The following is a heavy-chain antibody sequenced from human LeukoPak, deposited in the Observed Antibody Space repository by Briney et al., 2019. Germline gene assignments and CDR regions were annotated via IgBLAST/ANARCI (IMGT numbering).Heavy chain of an antibody. CDR2: IYTSWRT. D-gene: IGHD4-11*01. J-gene: IGHJ4*02. Sequence: SETLSLTCTVSGGSISYYYWNWLRQPAGKGLEWIGRIYTSWRTYYNPSLKSRVSMSVDTSKNQFSLKLSSVTAADTAVYYCARLSTVTTSFDYWGQGTLVTVSS. CDR1: GGSISYYY. V-gene: IGHV4-4*07. CDR3: ARLSTVTTSFDY.